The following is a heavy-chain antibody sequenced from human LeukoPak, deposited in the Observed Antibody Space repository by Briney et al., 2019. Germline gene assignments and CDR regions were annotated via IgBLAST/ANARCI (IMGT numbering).Heavy chain of an antibody. CDR1: GGSFSGYY. CDR2: INHSGST. J-gene: IGHJ5*02. D-gene: IGHD2-2*01. CDR3: ARAGDIVVVPAAPPPNWFDP. Sequence: SETLSLTCAVYGGSFSGYYWSWTRQPPGKGLEWIGEINHSGSTNYNPSLKSRVTISVDTSKNQFSLKLSSVTAADTAVYYCARAGDIVVVPAAPPPNWFDPWGQGTLVTVSS. V-gene: IGHV4-34*01.